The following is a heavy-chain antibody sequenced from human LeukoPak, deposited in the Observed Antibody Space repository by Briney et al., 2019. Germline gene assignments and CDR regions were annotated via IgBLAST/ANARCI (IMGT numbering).Heavy chain of an antibody. CDR2: ISYDGSSK. D-gene: IGHD4-17*01. CDR3: ARGRSRDYGLGY. J-gene: IGHJ4*02. V-gene: IGHV3-30*03. Sequence: PGGSLRLSCAASGFTFSSFGMHWVRQAPGKGLEWVAGISYDGSSKYYADSVKGRFTISRDNSRNTLYPQMNSLRAEDTALYYCARGRSRDYGLGYWGQGTLVTVSS. CDR1: GFTFSSFG.